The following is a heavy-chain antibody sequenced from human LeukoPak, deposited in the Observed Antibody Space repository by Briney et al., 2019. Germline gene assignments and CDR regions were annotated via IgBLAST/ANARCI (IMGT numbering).Heavy chain of an antibody. J-gene: IGHJ4*02. V-gene: IGHV3-21*04. CDR1: GFTFSSYS. CDR2: ISSSSSYI. Sequence: GGSLRLSCAASGFTFSSYSMNWVRQAPGKGLEWVSSISSSSSYIYYADSVKGRFTISRDNAKNSLYLQMNSLRAEDTALYYCAGGGLRPARVDYWGQGTLVTVSS. D-gene: IGHD2-2*01. CDR3: AGGGLRPARVDY.